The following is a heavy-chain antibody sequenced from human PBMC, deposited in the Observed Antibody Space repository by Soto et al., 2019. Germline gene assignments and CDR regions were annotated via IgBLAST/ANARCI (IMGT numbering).Heavy chain of an antibody. J-gene: IGHJ5*01. V-gene: IGHV1-8*01. CDR1: GYTFTTYD. CDR3: ARGRGFLEGFNS. CDR2: MNPKSGNT. Sequence: QVQLVQSGAEVKKPGASVKVSCKATGYTFTTYDINWVRQATGQGLEWMGWMNPKSGNTGYAQNFQGRITMTRNTSGNTAYMDLSSLRYEDTAVYYCARGRGFLEGFNSWGQGTLVTVFS. D-gene: IGHD3-3*01.